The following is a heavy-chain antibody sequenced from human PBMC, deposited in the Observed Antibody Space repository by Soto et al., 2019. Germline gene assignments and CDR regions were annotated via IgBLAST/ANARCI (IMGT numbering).Heavy chain of an antibody. V-gene: IGHV3-7*01. D-gene: IGHD3-10*01. J-gene: IGHJ4*02. CDR2: IKQGGSEK. CDR1: GFTFSSYW. Sequence: GGSLRLSCAASGFTFSSYWMSWVRQAPGKGLEWVANIKQGGSEKYYLDSVKGRFTISRDNAKNSLYLQMNSLRAEDTAVYYCARELSGTYPGPFDYWGQGTLVTVSS. CDR3: ARELSGTYPGPFDY.